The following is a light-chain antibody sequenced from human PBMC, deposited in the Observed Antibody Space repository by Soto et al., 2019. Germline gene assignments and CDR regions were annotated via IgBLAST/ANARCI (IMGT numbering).Light chain of an antibody. CDR1: SSDVGAYNY. V-gene: IGLV2-14*01. CDR2: DVT. CDR3: VSYTSSISYV. J-gene: IGLJ1*01. Sequence: QSALTQPASVSGSPGQSITISCTGTSSDVGAYNYVSWYQQHPGKVPKLMIYDVTNRSSGVSNRFSGSKSGNTASLTISGLQAEDEADYYCVSYTSSISYVFGTGTKVTVL.